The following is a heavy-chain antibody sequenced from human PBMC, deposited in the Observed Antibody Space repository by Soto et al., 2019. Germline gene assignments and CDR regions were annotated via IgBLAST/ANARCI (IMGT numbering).Heavy chain of an antibody. CDR1: GFTFSSYG. V-gene: IGHV3-30*18. D-gene: IGHD1-26*01. CDR2: ISYDGSNK. Sequence: QVQLVESGGGVVQPGRSLRLSCAASGFTFSSYGMHWFRQAPGTVLEWVAVISYDGSNKYYADSVKGRFTISRDNSKNTLYLQMNSLRAEDTAVYYCAKDGSYTPQNYYWGQGTLVTVSS. J-gene: IGHJ4*02. CDR3: AKDGSYTPQNYY.